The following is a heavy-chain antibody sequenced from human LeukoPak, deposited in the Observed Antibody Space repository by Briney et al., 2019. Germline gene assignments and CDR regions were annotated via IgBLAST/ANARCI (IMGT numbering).Heavy chain of an antibody. Sequence: SETLSLTCAVYGGSFSGYYWSWIRQPPGKGLEWIGEINHSGSTNYNPSLKSRVAISVDTSKNQFSLKLSSVTAADTAVYYCARGRHIVVVTASTYYYGMDVWGQGTTVTVSS. CDR1: GGSFSGYY. CDR2: INHSGST. CDR3: ARGRHIVVVTASTYYYGMDV. V-gene: IGHV4-34*01. J-gene: IGHJ6*02. D-gene: IGHD2-21*02.